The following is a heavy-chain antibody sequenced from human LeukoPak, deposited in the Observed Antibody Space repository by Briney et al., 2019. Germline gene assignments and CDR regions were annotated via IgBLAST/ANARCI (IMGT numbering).Heavy chain of an antibody. V-gene: IGHV3-23*01. J-gene: IGHJ4*02. CDR1: GFTFSTYA. D-gene: IGHD2-21*01. CDR2: ISGSGDGA. CDR3: AKGYIQLWWFDY. Sequence: GGSLRLSCAASGFTFSTYAMSWVRQAPGKGLQWVSLISGSGDGAHYADSVKGRFTISRDNSKNTVYVQMTNLRAEDTAVYYCAKGYIQLWWFDYWGQGALVTVSS.